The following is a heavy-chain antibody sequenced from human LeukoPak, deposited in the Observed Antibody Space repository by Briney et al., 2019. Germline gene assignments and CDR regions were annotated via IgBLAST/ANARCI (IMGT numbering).Heavy chain of an antibody. J-gene: IGHJ3*02. V-gene: IGHV4-61*02. D-gene: IGHD1-26*01. CDR3: ARGAVGSTPHVAFDI. Sequence: PSETLSLTCSVSGDSISSGRYYWSWIRQPAGKGLEWIGRVYTSGSANYNPSLESRVTISVDTSKNQFSLKLTSVTAADTAVYYCARGAVGSTPHVAFDIWGQGTMVTVS. CDR2: VYTSGSA. CDR1: GDSISSGRYY.